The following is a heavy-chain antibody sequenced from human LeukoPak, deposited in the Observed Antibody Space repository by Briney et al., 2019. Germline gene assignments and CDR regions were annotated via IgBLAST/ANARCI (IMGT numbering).Heavy chain of an antibody. CDR3: TTDGGGAIDY. J-gene: IGHJ4*02. V-gene: IGHV3-15*01. D-gene: IGHD1-26*01. CDR2: IKSKTDGGTT. Sequence: GGSLRLSCAASGFSFSNAWMSWVRQAPGKGLEWVGQIKSKTDGGTTDYAAPVKGRFTISRDDSKNTLYLQMNSLKTEDTAVYYCTTDGGGAIDYWGQGTLVTVST. CDR1: GFSFSNAW.